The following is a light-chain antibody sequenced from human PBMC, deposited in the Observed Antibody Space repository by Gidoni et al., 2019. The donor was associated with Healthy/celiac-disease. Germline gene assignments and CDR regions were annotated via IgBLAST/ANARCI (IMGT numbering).Light chain of an antibody. CDR1: QSISSY. J-gene: IGKJ1*01. V-gene: IGKV1-39*01. Sequence: IQITQSPSSLPASVGDRVTITCRASQSISSYINWYQQKPGKAPKLLIYAASSLQSGVPSRFSGSGSGTDFTLTISSLQPEDFATYYCQQSYSTLWTFGQXTKVEIK. CDR3: QQSYSTLWT. CDR2: AAS.